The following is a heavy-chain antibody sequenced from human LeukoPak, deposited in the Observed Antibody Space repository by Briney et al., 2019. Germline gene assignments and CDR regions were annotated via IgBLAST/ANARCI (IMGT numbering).Heavy chain of an antibody. V-gene: IGHV1-8*03. CDR1: GYTFTSYD. D-gene: IGHD3-3*01. J-gene: IGHJ3*02. CDR2: MNPNSGNT. CDR3: ARVGPFRSGYSDDAFDI. Sequence: ASVKVSCKASGYTFTSYDINWVRQAAGQGLEWMGWMNPNSGNTGYAQKFQGRVTITRNTSISTAYMELSSLRSEDTAVYYCARVGPFRSGYSDDAFDIWGQGTMVTVSS.